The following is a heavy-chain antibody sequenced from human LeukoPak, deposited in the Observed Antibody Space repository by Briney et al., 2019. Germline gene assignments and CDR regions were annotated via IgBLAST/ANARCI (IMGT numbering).Heavy chain of an antibody. J-gene: IGHJ4*02. Sequence: SETLSLTCTVSGGFKSSISRSTYYWGWIRQAPGKGLEWIGSLYYGENSHYNPSLKSRATLSVDTSNYQFSLKLTSVTAADAAVYFCARQLPTAAADTRGYFDYWGQGTLVTVSS. CDR3: ARQLPTAAADTRGYFDY. CDR2: LYYGENS. V-gene: IGHV4-39*01. CDR1: GGFKSSISRSTYY. D-gene: IGHD6-25*01.